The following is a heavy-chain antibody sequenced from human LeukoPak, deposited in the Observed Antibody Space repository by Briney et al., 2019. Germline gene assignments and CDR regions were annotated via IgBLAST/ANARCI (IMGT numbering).Heavy chain of an antibody. Sequence: GGSLRLSCTASGFTFSGYSMSWIRQAPGKGLEWVSSFGTRSTSIYHAGSVKGRFAISRDNAKNSLYLQMNSLRAEDTALYYCAREVSEGFDFWGQGTLVTVSS. CDR2: FGTRSTSI. V-gene: IGHV3-21*01. D-gene: IGHD3-22*01. J-gene: IGHJ4*02. CDR3: AREVSEGFDF. CDR1: GFTFSGYS.